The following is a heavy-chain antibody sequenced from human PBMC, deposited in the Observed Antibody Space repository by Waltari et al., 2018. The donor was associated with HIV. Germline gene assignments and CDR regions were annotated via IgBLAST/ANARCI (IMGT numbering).Heavy chain of an antibody. CDR3: ARNYGMDV. CDR1: GFTVRSSW. J-gene: IGHJ6*02. Sequence: EVQLVESGGGLVKPGGSVRLSCVDSGFTVRSSWMHWVRQAPGKGLGCGARIKSDGSSTTYAESVKGRFTISRDNAKNTLYLQMNSLRVEDTAVYYCARNYGMDVWGQGTTVTVSS. CDR2: IKSDGSST. V-gene: IGHV3-74*03.